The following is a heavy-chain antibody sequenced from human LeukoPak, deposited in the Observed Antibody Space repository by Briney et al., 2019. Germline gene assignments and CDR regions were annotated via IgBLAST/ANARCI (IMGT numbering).Heavy chain of an antibody. V-gene: IGHV1-69*04. CDR1: GYTFTSYG. CDR3: ARFLGGYYDSSGYFDY. J-gene: IGHJ4*02. Sequence: EASVKVSCKASGYTFTSYGISWVRQAPGQGLEWMGRIIPILGIANYAQKFQGRVTITADKSTSTAYMELSSLRSEDTAVYYCARFLGGYYDSSGYFDYWGQGTLVTVSS. CDR2: IIPILGIA. D-gene: IGHD3-22*01.